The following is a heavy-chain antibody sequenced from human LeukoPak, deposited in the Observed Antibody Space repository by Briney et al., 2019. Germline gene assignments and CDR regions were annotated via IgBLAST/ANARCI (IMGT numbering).Heavy chain of an antibody. D-gene: IGHD5-12*01. V-gene: IGHV3-53*01. CDR3: VRERGEWLRPGDYYMDV. CDR1: GFTVSTNY. J-gene: IGHJ6*03. Sequence: GGSLRLSCAASGFTVSTNYMSWVRQAPGKGLEWVSVIYSGGSTYYADSVKGRFTISRDNSKNTLYLQMNSLRAEDTAVYYCVRERGEWLRPGDYYMDVWGKGTTVTVSS. CDR2: IYSGGST.